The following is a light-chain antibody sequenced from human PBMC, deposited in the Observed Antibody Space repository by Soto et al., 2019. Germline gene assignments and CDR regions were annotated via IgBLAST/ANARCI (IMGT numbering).Light chain of an antibody. V-gene: IGKV3-20*01. J-gene: IGKJ4*01. CDR2: GAS. CDR3: QQYANSRLT. CDR1: QSVARY. Sequence: ESVLTQSPGTLSLSPGERATLSCRASQSVARYFAWYQQKPGQAPRLLIYGASTRATGIPDRFSGSGSGTDFTLTISRLEPEDFEVYYCQQYANSRLTFGGGTKVNI.